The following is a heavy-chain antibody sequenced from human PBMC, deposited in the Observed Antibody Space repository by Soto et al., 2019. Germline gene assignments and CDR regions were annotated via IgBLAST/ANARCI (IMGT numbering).Heavy chain of an antibody. D-gene: IGHD3-3*01. V-gene: IGHV1-69*13. CDR2: IIPIFGTA. CDR1: GGTFSSYA. Sequence: ASVTVSCKASGGTFSSYASSWVRQAPGQGLEWMGGIIPIFGTANYAQKFQGRVTITADESTSTAYMELSSLRSEDTAVYYCARDTIFGVVSVRYYYGMDVWGQGTTVTVSS. CDR3: ARDTIFGVVSVRYYYGMDV. J-gene: IGHJ6*02.